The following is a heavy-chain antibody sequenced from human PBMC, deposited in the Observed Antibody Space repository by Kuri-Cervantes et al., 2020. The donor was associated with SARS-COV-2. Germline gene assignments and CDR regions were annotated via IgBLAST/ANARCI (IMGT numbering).Heavy chain of an antibody. J-gene: IGHJ6*03. V-gene: IGHV4-39*01. CDR3: ARLVVAATLYYYYYMDV. Sequence: GSLRLSCTVSGGSISSYYWGWIRQPPGKGLEWIGSIYYSGSTYYNPSLKSRVTISVDTSKNQFSLKLSSVTAADTAVYYCARLVVAATLYYYYYMDVWGKGTTVTVSS. CDR1: GGSISSYY. D-gene: IGHD2-15*01. CDR2: IYYSGST.